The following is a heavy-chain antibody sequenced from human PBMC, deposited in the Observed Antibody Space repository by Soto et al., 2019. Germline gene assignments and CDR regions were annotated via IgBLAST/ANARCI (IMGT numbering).Heavy chain of an antibody. J-gene: IGHJ6*03. CDR2: TKSDGSGT. D-gene: IGHD3-10*01. V-gene: IGHV3-74*01. CDR3: ARGGCDYGPGRMGV. Sequence: EVQLVESGGGLLQPGGSLTLSCTASGFTFSNYRMHWVRQAPGKGLVWVSRTKSDGSGTSYTDSVKGRFTISRDKPYNTLYLEMSTLRAEATAVYYCARGGCDYGPGRMGVWGKGTTVIVSS. CDR1: GFTFSNYR.